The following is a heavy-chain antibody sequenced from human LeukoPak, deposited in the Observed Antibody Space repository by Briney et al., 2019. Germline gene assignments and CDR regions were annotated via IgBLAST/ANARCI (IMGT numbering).Heavy chain of an antibody. V-gene: IGHV4-59*01. D-gene: IGHD3-10*01. CDR1: GGSISSYY. CDR3: ARVVGSGSYIGGFDY. J-gene: IGHJ4*02. Sequence: SETLSLTCTVSGGSISSYYWSWIRQPPGKGLEWIGNIYYSGSTNYNPSLKSRVTISVDTSKNQFSLKLSSVTAADTAVYYCARVVGSGSYIGGFDYWGQGTLVTVSS. CDR2: IYYSGST.